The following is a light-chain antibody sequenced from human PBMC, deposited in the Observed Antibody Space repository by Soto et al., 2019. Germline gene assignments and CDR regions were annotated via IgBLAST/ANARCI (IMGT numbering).Light chain of an antibody. CDR1: SSDVGGYYS. CDR2: DVT. Sequence: QSVLTQPASVSGSPGQSITISCTGTSSDVGGYYSVSWYQQHPGKAPKLMIYDVTNRPSGVSNRFSGSKSGNTASLTFSGFQAEDEADYYCSSYTSSSTDVFGTGTKLTVL. V-gene: IGLV2-14*01. CDR3: SSYTSSSTDV. J-gene: IGLJ1*01.